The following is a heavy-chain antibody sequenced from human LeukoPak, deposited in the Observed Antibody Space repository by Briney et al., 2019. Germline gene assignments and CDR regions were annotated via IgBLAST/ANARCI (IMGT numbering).Heavy chain of an antibody. Sequence: GGSLRLSCAASGFTFSSYWMSWVRQAPGKGLEWVANIKQDGSEKYYVASVKGRFTISRDNAKNSLYLQMNSLRAEDTAVYYCARVDIVATISKYYFDYWGQGTLVTVSS. CDR2: IKQDGSEK. J-gene: IGHJ4*02. V-gene: IGHV3-7*01. CDR3: ARVDIVATISKYYFDY. D-gene: IGHD5-12*01. CDR1: GFTFSSYW.